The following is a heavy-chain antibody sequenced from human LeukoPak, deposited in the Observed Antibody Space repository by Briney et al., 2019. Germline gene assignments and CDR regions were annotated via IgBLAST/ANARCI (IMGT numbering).Heavy chain of an antibody. Sequence: GGSLRLSCAASGFTFDDYAMHWVRQAPGKGLEWVSGISWNSGSIGYADSVKGRFTISRDNAKNSLYLQMNSLRAEDTAVYYCARAPSDGYNYLDYWGQGILVTVSS. CDR3: ARAPSDGYNYLDY. CDR1: GFTFDDYA. D-gene: IGHD5-24*01. CDR2: ISWNSGSI. J-gene: IGHJ4*02. V-gene: IGHV3-9*01.